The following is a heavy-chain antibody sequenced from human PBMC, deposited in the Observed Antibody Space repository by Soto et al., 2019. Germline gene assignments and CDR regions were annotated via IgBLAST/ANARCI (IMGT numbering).Heavy chain of an antibody. CDR2: ISYDGSNK. CDR1: GFTFSSYA. J-gene: IGHJ3*02. CDR3: ARDIDYYDSSGPFDI. Sequence: GGSLRLSCAASGFTFSSYAMHGVCQAPGKGLEWVAVISYDGSNKYYADSVKGRFTISRDNSKNTLYLQMNSLRAEDTAVYYCARDIDYYDSSGPFDIWGQGTMVTVSS. V-gene: IGHV3-30-3*01. D-gene: IGHD3-22*01.